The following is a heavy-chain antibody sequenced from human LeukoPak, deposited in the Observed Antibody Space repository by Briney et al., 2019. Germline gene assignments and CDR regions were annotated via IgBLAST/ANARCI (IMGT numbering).Heavy chain of an antibody. D-gene: IGHD6-13*01. CDR1: GFTFSDYY. J-gene: IGHJ5*02. Sequence: GGSLRLSCEASGFTFSDYYMVWIRQAPGKGLEGVSHISTNSGYSTYAYSVRVRFTISRDNAKNSLYLQMNSLIVDDTGVYYCARADSSSWFDLWGQGTRVTVSS. CDR3: ARADSSSWFDL. V-gene: IGHV3-11*05. CDR2: ISTNSGYS.